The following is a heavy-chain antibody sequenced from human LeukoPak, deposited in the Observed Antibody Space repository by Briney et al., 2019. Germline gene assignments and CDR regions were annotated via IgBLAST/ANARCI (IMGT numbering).Heavy chain of an antibody. CDR2: IQYDGSKK. D-gene: IGHD1-26*01. Sequence: PGGSLRLSCAASGSTFSSYGMHWVRQAPGKGLEWVAFIQYDGSKKYYADSVKGRFTISRDNSKNTFYLQMNSLRAEDTSVYYCAKLSGNDAFDIWGQGTMVTVSS. CDR3: AKLSGNDAFDI. J-gene: IGHJ3*02. V-gene: IGHV3-30*02. CDR1: GSTFSSYG.